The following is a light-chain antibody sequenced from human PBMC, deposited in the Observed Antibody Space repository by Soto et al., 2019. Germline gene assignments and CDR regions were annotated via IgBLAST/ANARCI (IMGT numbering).Light chain of an antibody. V-gene: IGLV1-51*02. CDR3: GTWDSSLSAGGV. CDR1: SSNIANNY. Sequence: QSVLTQPPSVSAAPGQKVTISCSGSSSNIANNYVSWYQQLPGTAPKLLIYENNKRPSGIPDRFSGSKSGTSATLGITGLQTGDEADYYCGTWDSSLSAGGVFGGGTQLTVL. CDR2: ENN. J-gene: IGLJ2*01.